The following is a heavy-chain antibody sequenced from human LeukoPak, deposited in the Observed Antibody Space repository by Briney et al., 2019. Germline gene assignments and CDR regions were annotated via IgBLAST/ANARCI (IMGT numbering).Heavy chain of an antibody. D-gene: IGHD3-22*01. Sequence: GGSRRLSCAASGFTFSSYGMHWVRQAPGKGLEWISYTGSIINYADSAKGRFTISRDSAKNSLYLEMNSLRAEDTAVYYCARHRLDRSGFQADFDYWGQGILVTVSS. CDR1: GFTFSSYG. CDR3: ARHRLDRSGFQADFDY. J-gene: IGHJ4*02. CDR2: TGSII. V-gene: IGHV3-48*04.